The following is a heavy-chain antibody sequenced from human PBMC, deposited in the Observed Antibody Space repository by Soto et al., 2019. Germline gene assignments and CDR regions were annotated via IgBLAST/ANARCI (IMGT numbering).Heavy chain of an antibody. CDR1: GYTFTSYG. CDR2: ISAYNGNT. J-gene: IGHJ3*02. Sequence: GASVKVSFKASGYTFTSYGISWVRHAPGQGLEWMGWISAYNGNTNHAQKLQGRVTMTTDTSTSTAYMELRSLRSDDTAVYYCAREYREYYYDSSGYYPSAFDIWGQGTMVTVSS. D-gene: IGHD3-22*01. CDR3: AREYREYYYDSSGYYPSAFDI. V-gene: IGHV1-18*01.